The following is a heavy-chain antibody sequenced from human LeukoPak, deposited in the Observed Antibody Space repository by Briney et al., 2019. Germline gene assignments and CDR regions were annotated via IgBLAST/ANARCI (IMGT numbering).Heavy chain of an antibody. V-gene: IGHV1-69*04. J-gene: IGHJ4*02. CDR1: GGTFSSYA. CDR3: ARDAYYYDSSGYYYRDY. CDR2: IIPILGIA. D-gene: IGHD3-22*01. Sequence: EASVKVSCKASGGTFSSYAISWVRQAPGQGLEWMGRIIPILGIANYAQKFQGRVTITADKSTSTAYMELSSLRSEDTAVYYCARDAYYYDSSGYYYRDYWGQGTLVTVSS.